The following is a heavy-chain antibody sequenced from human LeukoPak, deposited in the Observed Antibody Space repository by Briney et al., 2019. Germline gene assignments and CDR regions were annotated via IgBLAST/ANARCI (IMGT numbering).Heavy chain of an antibody. CDR2: IYYSGST. CDR3: ARGRKTSYYYYGMDV. V-gene: IGHV4-31*03. D-gene: IGHD1-14*01. CDR1: GGSISSGGYY. J-gene: IGHJ6*02. Sequence: TSQTLSLTCTVSGGSISSGGYYWSWIRQHPGKGLEWIGYIYYSGSTYYNPSLKSRVTISVDTSKNQFSLKLSSVTAADTAVYYCARGRKTSYYYYGMDVWGQGTTVTVSS.